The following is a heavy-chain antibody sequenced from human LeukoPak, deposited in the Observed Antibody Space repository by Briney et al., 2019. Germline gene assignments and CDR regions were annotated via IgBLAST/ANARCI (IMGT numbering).Heavy chain of an antibody. CDR2: ISAYNGNT. Sequence: GASVKVSCKASGYTFTSYGISWVRQAPGQGLEWMGWISAYNGNTNYAQKLQGRVTMTTDTSTSTAYMELSSLRSEDTAVYYCARRHGRCSDGSCYYPDYWGQGTLVTVSS. V-gene: IGHV1-18*01. J-gene: IGHJ4*02. CDR1: GYTFTSYG. CDR3: ARRHGRCSDGSCYYPDY. D-gene: IGHD2-15*01.